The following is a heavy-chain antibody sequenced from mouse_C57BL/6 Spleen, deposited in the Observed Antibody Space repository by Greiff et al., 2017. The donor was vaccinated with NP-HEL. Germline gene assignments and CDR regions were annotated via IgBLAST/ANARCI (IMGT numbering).Heavy chain of an antibody. Sequence: EVQRVESGAELVRPGASVKLSCTASGFNIKDDYMHWVKQRPEQGLEWIGWIDPENGDTVYASKFQGKATITADTSSNTAYLQLSSLTSEDTAVYYCTFYYYGSPFAYWGQGTLVTVSA. J-gene: IGHJ3*01. D-gene: IGHD1-1*01. CDR2: IDPENGDT. V-gene: IGHV14-4*01. CDR3: TFYYYGSPFAY. CDR1: GFNIKDDY.